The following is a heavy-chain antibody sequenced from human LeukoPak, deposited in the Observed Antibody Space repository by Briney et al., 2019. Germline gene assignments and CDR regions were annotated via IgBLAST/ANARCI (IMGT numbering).Heavy chain of an antibody. D-gene: IGHD5-18*01. CDR2: INFDGSST. Sequence: GGSLRLSCAASGFTLSSYWMHWVRQVPGKGLVWVSRINFDGSSTDYADSVKGRFTISRDNAKNTLYLQMNSLRAEDTAVYYCARVEGYSYGLFDYWGQGTLVTVSS. CDR1: GFTLSSYW. CDR3: ARVEGYSYGLFDY. V-gene: IGHV3-74*01. J-gene: IGHJ4*02.